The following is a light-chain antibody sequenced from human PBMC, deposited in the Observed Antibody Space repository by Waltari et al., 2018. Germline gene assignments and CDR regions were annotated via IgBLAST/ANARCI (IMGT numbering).Light chain of an antibody. CDR2: ANN. CDR1: SSNIGNKY. CDR3: GAWDSSLNAWV. Sequence: QSVLTQPPSVSAAPGQKVTISCSGSSSNIGNKYVSWYQHLPGTAPKLLIYANNKRPPGIPDRFSAAESDTSATLGITGLQTGDEADYYCGAWDSSLNAWVFGGGTKVTVL. J-gene: IGLJ3*02. V-gene: IGLV1-51*02.